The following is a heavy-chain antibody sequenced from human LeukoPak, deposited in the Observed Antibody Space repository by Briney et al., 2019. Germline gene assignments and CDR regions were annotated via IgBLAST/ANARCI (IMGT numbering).Heavy chain of an antibody. Sequence: PGGSLRLSCATSGFTFSSYAMSWVRQAPGKGLEWVSAIKDNGGSTVYADSVKGRFTISRDNAKSALYLQLNSLRLEDTAVYYCAAGTAADFWGQGTLVTVSS. CDR2: IKDNGGST. V-gene: IGHV3-23*01. CDR1: GFTFSSYA. D-gene: IGHD6-13*01. J-gene: IGHJ4*02. CDR3: AAGTAADF.